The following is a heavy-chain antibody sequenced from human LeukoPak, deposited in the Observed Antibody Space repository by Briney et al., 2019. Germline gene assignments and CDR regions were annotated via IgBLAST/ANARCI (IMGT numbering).Heavy chain of an antibody. Sequence: SETLSLTCTVSGGSISSGGYYWSWIRQPPGKGLEWIGYIYHSGSTYYNPSLKSRVTMSVDTSKNQFSLKLSSVTAADTAVYYCARYPYYYDSSGYQGAFDIWGQGTMVTVSS. CDR2: IYHSGST. CDR3: ARYPYYYDSSGYQGAFDI. D-gene: IGHD3-22*01. CDR1: GGSISSGGYY. V-gene: IGHV4-30-2*01. J-gene: IGHJ3*02.